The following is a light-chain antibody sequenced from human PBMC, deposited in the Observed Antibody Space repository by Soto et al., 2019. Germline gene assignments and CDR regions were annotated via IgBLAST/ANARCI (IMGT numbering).Light chain of an antibody. V-gene: IGLV1-40*01. CDR1: GSNIGAGYD. CDR2: GDS. Sequence: QSVLTQPPSVSGAPGQRDTISCTGSGSNIGAGYDVHWYQHRPGTAPKLLAFGDSHRPSGVPDRFSGSKSGTSASLAITGLQAEDEGDYYCQSYDSTLDARYVFGTGTKLTVL. CDR3: QSYDSTLDARYV. J-gene: IGLJ1*01.